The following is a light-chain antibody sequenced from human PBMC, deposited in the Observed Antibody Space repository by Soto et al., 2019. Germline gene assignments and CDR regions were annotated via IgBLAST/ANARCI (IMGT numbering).Light chain of an antibody. J-gene: IGKJ4*01. CDR3: QQLNSYPLT. Sequence: DIQLTQSPSFLSASVGDRVTITCRASQDISSYLAWYQQKPGKAPKLLIYAASTLQSGVPSSFSGSVSGTEFTLTISSLQPEDFATYYCQQLNSYPLTFGGGTKVEIK. CDR2: AAS. V-gene: IGKV1-9*01. CDR1: QDISSY.